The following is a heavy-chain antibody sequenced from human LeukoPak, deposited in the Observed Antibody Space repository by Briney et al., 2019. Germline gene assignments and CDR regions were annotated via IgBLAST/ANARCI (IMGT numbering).Heavy chain of an antibody. Sequence: PGESLKISCKGSGYSFTSYWIGWVRQMPGKGLEWMGIIYPGDPDTRYSPSFQGQVTISADKSISTAYLQWSSLKASDTAMYYCARRYTGAVAAEYGMDVWGQGTTVTVSS. CDR2: IYPGDPDT. CDR1: GYSFTSYW. V-gene: IGHV5-51*01. CDR3: ARRYTGAVAAEYGMDV. D-gene: IGHD6-19*01. J-gene: IGHJ6*02.